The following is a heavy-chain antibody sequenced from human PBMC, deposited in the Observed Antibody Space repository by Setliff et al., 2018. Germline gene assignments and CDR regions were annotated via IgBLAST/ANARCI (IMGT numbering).Heavy chain of an antibody. V-gene: IGHV4-34*01. D-gene: IGHD3-22*01. CDR3: ARTFYYDVSDYSGDAFDI. CDR2: IHHSGST. Sequence: SETLSLTCAVYGGSLSDYYWSWIRQPPGKGLEWIGEIHHSGSTNYNPSLKSRVTISVGTSKNQFSLKLSSVTAADTAVYYCARTFYYDVSDYSGDAFDIWGQGTLVTVSS. CDR1: GGSLSDYY. J-gene: IGHJ3*02.